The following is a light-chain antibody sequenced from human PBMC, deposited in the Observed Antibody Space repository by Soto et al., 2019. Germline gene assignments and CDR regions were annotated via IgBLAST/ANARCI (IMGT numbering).Light chain of an antibody. CDR2: GAS. CDR1: QTISSN. CDR3: QKYNDWPSWT. Sequence: EILMTQSPATLSVSPGERATLSCRASQTISSNLAWYQQKPGQAPRLLIYGASTRATGVPARFSGSGSGTEFTLTISSLQSEDFAFYYCQKYNDWPSWTFGQGTKVEIK. J-gene: IGKJ1*01. V-gene: IGKV3-15*01.